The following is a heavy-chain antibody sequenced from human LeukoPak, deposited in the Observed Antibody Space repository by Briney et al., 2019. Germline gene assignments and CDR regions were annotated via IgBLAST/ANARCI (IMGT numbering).Heavy chain of an antibody. V-gene: IGHV3-23*01. D-gene: IGHD3-10*01. CDR3: AKGHGSGTYWVFND. CDR2: ITGSGGST. J-gene: IGHJ4*02. Sequence: PGGSLRLSCAASGFTFSSYGMSWVRQAPGKGLEWVSGITGSGGSTYYADSVKGRFTISRDNSQNTLYLQMNSLRAEDTAVYYCAKGHGSGTYWVFNDWGQGTLVTVSS. CDR1: GFTFSSYG.